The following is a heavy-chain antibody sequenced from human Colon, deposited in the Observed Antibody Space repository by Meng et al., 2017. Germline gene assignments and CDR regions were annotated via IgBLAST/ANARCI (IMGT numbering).Heavy chain of an antibody. Sequence: GESLKISCAASGFTFSSYWMSWVRQAPGKGLECVANIKQDGSEKYYVDSVKGRFTISRDIAKNSLYLQMNSLRAEDTAVYYCARDSGWYPYYYYYGMDVWGQGTTVTVSS. J-gene: IGHJ6*02. D-gene: IGHD6-19*01. CDR1: GFTFSSYW. V-gene: IGHV3-7*01. CDR3: ARDSGWYPYYYYYGMDV. CDR2: IKQDGSEK.